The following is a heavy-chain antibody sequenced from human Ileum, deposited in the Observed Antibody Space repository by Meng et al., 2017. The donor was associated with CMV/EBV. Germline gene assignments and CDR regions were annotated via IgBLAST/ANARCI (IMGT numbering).Heavy chain of an antibody. J-gene: IGHJ4*01. Sequence: GGSLRLSGASSRFTLSNHDMNWVRQAPGKGLEWLSHINRGDSVILYADSVKGRFTISRDIAKNSLYLQMNSLRVEDTALYYCARASVATGGGDYWGQGTPVTVSS. D-gene: IGHD5-12*01. CDR3: ARASVATGGGDY. V-gene: IGHV3-48*03. CDR2: INRGDSVI. CDR1: RFTLSNHD.